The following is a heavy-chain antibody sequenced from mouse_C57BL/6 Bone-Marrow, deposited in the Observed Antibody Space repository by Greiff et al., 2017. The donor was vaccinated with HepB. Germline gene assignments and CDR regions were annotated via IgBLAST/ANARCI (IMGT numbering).Heavy chain of an antibody. D-gene: IGHD2-4*01. CDR2: IHPNSGST. V-gene: IGHV1-64*01. CDR3: ARRGLTNDYDYYAMDY. J-gene: IGHJ4*01. Sequence: QVQLQQSGAELVKPGASVKLSCKASGYTFTSYWMHWVKQRPGQGLEWIGMIHPNSGSTNYNEKFKSKATLTVDKSSSTAYMQLSSLTSEDSAVYYCARRGLTNDYDYYAMDYWGQGTSVTVSS. CDR1: GYTFTSYW.